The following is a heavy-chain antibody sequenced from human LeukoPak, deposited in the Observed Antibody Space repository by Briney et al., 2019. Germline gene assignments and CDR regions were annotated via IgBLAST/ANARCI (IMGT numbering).Heavy chain of an antibody. CDR1: GGSFSGYY. D-gene: IGHD6-19*01. Sequence: SETLSLTCAVYGGSFSGYYWSWIRRPPGKGLEWIGEINHSGSTNYNPSLKSRVPISVDTSKNQFSLKLSSVTAADTAVYYCARGHDSSGWYYYYYYMDVWGKGTTVTVSS. CDR2: INHSGST. CDR3: ARGHDSSGWYYYYYYMDV. J-gene: IGHJ6*03. V-gene: IGHV4-34*01.